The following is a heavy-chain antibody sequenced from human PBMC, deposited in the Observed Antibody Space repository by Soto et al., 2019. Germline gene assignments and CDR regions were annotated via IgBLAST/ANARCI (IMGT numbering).Heavy chain of an antibody. CDR2: IDPSDSQT. V-gene: IGHV5-10-1*01. J-gene: IGHJ6*02. CDR3: ARHISNFRYYYYAMDV. D-gene: IGHD4-4*01. Sequence: GHSLKLSDKGSGYHFASYWITWVHQKPGKGLEWMGRIDPSDSQTYYSPSFRGHVTISATKSITTVFLQWSSLRASDTAMYYCARHISNFRYYYYAMDVWGQGTTVTVSS. CDR1: GYHFASYW.